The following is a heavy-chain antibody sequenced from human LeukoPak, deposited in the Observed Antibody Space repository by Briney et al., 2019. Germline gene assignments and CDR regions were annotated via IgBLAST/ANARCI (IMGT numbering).Heavy chain of an antibody. CDR1: GFTFSSYE. Sequence: GGSLRLSCAASGFTFSSYEMDWVRQAPGKGLEWVSKISSSGSAIYYADSVKGRFTISRDNAKSTLYLQMNSLRVEDTAVYYCARGGSLGYWGQGTLVTVSS. CDR2: ISSSGSAI. V-gene: IGHV3-48*03. D-gene: IGHD6-19*01. J-gene: IGHJ4*02. CDR3: ARGGSLGY.